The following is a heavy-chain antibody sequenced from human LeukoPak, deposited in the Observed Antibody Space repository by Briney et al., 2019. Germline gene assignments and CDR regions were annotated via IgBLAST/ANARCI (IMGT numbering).Heavy chain of an antibody. CDR2: SRGGRK. CDR3: AKDPLGRLDT. V-gene: IGHV3-23*01. Sequence: GGSLRHSCPASGFTFNNYGMSWVRQAPGKGLEGVATSRGGRKYYADSVKGRFTISRDNSKNTLYLQMNRLGAEATAVSYCAKDPLGRLDTWGQGTLVTVSS. J-gene: IGHJ5*02. CDR1: GFTFNNYG. D-gene: IGHD1-14*01.